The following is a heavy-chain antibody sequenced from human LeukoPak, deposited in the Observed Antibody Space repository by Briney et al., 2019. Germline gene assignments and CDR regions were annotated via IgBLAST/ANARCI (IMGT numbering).Heavy chain of an antibody. D-gene: IGHD4-17*01. CDR1: GFTFSSHS. CDR2: ISSSSSTI. J-gene: IGHJ4*02. Sequence: EGSLRLSCAASGFTFSSHSMNWVRQAPGKGLEWVSYISSSSSTIYYADSVKGRFTISRDNAKNSLYLQMNSLRAEDTAVYYCARGGYGDYGRFDYWGQGTLVTVSS. CDR3: ARGGYGDYGRFDY. V-gene: IGHV3-48*01.